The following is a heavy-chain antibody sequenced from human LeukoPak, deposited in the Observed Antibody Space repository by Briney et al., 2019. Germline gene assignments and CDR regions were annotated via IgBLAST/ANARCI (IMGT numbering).Heavy chain of an antibody. Sequence: GGSLRLSCAASGFTFSSHGMHWVRQAPGKGLEWVSAISGSGGSTYYADSVKGRFTISRDNSKNTLYLQMNSLRAEDTAVYYCAKDWEYSSGYWGQGTPVTVSS. CDR2: ISGSGGST. CDR3: AKDWEYSSGY. CDR1: GFTFSSHG. V-gene: IGHV3-23*01. J-gene: IGHJ4*02. D-gene: IGHD6-25*01.